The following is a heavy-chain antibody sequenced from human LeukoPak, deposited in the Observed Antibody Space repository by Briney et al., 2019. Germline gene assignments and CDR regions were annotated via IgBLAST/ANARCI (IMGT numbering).Heavy chain of an antibody. J-gene: IGHJ4*02. CDR2: INPNSGGT. Sequence: ASVKVSCKASGYTFTDYYMHWVRQAPGQGLEWMGWINPNSGGTNYAQKFQGRVTMTRDTSISTAYMELSRLKSDDTVVYYCARRRSSNYPGPFDYWGQGTLVTVSS. D-gene: IGHD4-11*01. CDR3: ARRRSSNYPGPFDY. CDR1: GYTFTDYY. V-gene: IGHV1-2*02.